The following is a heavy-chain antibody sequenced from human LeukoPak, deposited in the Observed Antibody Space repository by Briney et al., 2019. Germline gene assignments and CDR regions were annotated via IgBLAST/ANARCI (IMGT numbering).Heavy chain of an antibody. CDR3: ARYSGSYYDY. CDR2: ISYDGSNK. V-gene: IGHV3-30-3*01. D-gene: IGHD1-26*01. Sequence: PGGSLRLSCAASGFTFSSYAMHWVRQAPGKGLEWVAIISYDGSNKYYADSVKGRFTISRDNSKNTLYLQMNSLRAGDTAVYYCARYSGSYYDYWGQGTLVTVSS. CDR1: GFTFSSYA. J-gene: IGHJ4*02.